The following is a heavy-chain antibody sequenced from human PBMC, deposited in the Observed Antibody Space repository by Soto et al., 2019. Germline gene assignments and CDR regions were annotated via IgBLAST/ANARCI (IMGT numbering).Heavy chain of an antibody. CDR1: GFSLSTSGVG. CDR2: IYWDDDK. CDR3: ALAESKNWFDP. Sequence: ESGPTLVNPTQTLPLTCTFSGFSLSTSGVGVVWIRQPPGKALEWLALIYWDDDKRYSPSLKSRLTITKDTSKNQVVLTMNNMDPVDTATYYCALAESKNWFDPWGQGTLVTVSS. J-gene: IGHJ5*02. V-gene: IGHV2-5*02. D-gene: IGHD3-10*01.